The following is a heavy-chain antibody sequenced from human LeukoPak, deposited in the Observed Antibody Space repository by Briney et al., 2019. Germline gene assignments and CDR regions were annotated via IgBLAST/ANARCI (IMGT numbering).Heavy chain of an antibody. CDR1: GYTFTDYY. CDR2: ISPSSGGT. J-gene: IGHJ4*02. CDR3: ARDVLTTFGYFSAADDF. Sequence: GASVKGSCKASGYTFTDYYMHWVRRAPGQGLEWMGWISPSSGGTNYAQKFQGRVTLTRDTSTGTAYMELSRLRSDDTAMYYCARDVLTTFGYFSAADDFWGQGTLVTVSS. D-gene: IGHD3-10*02. V-gene: IGHV1-2*02.